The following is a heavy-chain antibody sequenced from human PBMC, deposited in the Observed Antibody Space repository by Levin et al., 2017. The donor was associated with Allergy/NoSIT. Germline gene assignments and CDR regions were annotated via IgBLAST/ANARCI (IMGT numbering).Heavy chain of an antibody. D-gene: IGHD3-3*01. CDR2: ISAYNGNT. Sequence: GASVKVSCKASGYNFTNYGISWVRQAPGQGLEWMGWISAYNGNTNYAQKFQGRVTMTTQTSTNTAYMELRSLRSDDTAVYYCARVGIDFWGVYQKSWGYMDVWGQGTTVTVSS. CDR1: GYNFTNYG. J-gene: IGHJ6*03. V-gene: IGHV1-18*01. CDR3: ARVGIDFWGVYQKSWGYMDV.